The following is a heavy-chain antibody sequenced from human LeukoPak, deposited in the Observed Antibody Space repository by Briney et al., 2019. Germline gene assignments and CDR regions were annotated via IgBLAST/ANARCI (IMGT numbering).Heavy chain of an antibody. CDR3: ATPYCSGISCLDVFNM. V-gene: IGHV4-34*01. CDR1: GGSFSGYY. CDR2: INHSGST. D-gene: IGHD2-2*01. Sequence: SETLSLTCAVYGGSFSGYYWSWIRQPPGKGLEWIGEINHSGSTNYNPSLKSRVPISIDTSKNQFSLQLSSVTAADTATYYCATPYCSGISCLDVFNMWGQGTRVTVSS. J-gene: IGHJ3*02.